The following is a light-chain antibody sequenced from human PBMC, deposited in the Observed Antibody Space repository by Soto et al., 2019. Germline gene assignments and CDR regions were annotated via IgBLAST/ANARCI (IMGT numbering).Light chain of an antibody. Sequence: QSALTQPASVSASPGQSITISCTETNSDIGTLNSVSWYQQFPGKAPKLMIFGVSVRPSGVSTRFSGSKFGNTAFLYISGLQAEDEAAYYCSSYTSSRTYVFGSGTKVTVL. V-gene: IGLV2-14*01. CDR1: NSDIGTLNS. CDR3: SSYTSSRTYV. J-gene: IGLJ1*01. CDR2: GVS.